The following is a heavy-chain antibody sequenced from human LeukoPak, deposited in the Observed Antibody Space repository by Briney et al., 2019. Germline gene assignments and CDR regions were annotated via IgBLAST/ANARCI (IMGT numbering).Heavy chain of an antibody. D-gene: IGHD2-2*02. CDR3: ARDYCSGTSCYKY. J-gene: IGHJ4*02. Sequence: GGSLRLSCAASGFTFSSYSMNWVRQAPGKGLEWVSSISSSSRYIYYADSVKGRFTISRDNATNSLYLQMNSLRAEDTAVYYCARDYCSGTSCYKYWGQGTLVTVSS. V-gene: IGHV3-21*01. CDR2: ISSSSRYI. CDR1: GFTFSSYS.